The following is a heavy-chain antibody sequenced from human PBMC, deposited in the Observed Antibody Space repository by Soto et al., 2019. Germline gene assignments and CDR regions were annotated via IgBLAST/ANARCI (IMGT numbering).Heavy chain of an antibody. CDR1: GRAISGYY. D-gene: IGHD3-3*01. J-gene: IGHJ5*02. CDR3: ARGQRFSDSFDP. V-gene: IGHV4-4*07. Sequence: QVQLQESGPGLVKPSETLSLTCTVSGRAISGYYWTWIRQSAGKGLEWIWRIYSSGGTKYNPSLRSRVTMSRATSIIQFSLRLTSVTAAATAVYYCARGQRFSDSFDPWGQGTLVTVSS. CDR2: IYSSGGT.